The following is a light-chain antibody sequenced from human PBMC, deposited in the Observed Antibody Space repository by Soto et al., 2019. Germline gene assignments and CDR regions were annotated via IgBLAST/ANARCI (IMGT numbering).Light chain of an antibody. CDR2: DAS. CDR3: QQYDNLPST. V-gene: IGKV1-33*01. CDR1: QDISNY. Sequence: DIQMTLSPSSLSASVGDRVTITCQASQDISNYLNWYQQKPGKAPKLLIYDASNLETGVPSRFSGSGSGTDFTFTISSLQPEDIATYYCQQYDNLPSTFGGGTKVDIK. J-gene: IGKJ4*01.